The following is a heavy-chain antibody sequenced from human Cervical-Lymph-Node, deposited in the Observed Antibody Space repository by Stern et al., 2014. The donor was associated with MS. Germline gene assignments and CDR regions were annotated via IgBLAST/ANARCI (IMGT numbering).Heavy chain of an antibody. V-gene: IGHV3-66*01. CDR1: GLSVSANY. J-gene: IGHJ5*02. CDR3: TREMAARRFDP. D-gene: IGHD6-6*01. Sequence: VQLVESGGDLVQPGGSLRLYCAASGLSVSANYMTWVRQAPGKGLEWVSLIYAGSITHYAASVRGRFTISRDTSKNTLYLQMDNLRVEDTAMYYCTREMAARRFDPWGQGTLVIVSS. CDR2: IYAGSIT.